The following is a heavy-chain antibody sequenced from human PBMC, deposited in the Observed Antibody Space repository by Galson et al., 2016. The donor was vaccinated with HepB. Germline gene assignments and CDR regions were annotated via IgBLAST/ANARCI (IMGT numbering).Heavy chain of an antibody. J-gene: IGHJ6*02. CDR2: FSRDSRTI. Sequence: SLRLSCAASGFTFRIYSFNWVRQAPGKGLEWVSYFSRDSRTIYYADSVKGRFTMSRDNAKNSLYLQMNSLGVDDTALYYCVRDGERGYDMDVWGQGTTVTVSS. D-gene: IGHD2-21*01. V-gene: IGHV3-48*01. CDR3: VRDGERGYDMDV. CDR1: GFTFRIYS.